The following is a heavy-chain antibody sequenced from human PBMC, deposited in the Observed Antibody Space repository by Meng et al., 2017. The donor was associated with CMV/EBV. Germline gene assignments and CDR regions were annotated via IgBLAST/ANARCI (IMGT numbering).Heavy chain of an antibody. CDR2: ISSSSSYI. CDR1: GYTFTGYY. V-gene: IGHV3-21*01. D-gene: IGHD4-23*01. J-gene: IGHJ6*02. CDR3: ARVGGGNTYYYYGMDV. Sequence: SCKASGYTFTGYYMHWVRQAPGKGLEWVSSISSSSSYIYYADSVKGRFTISRDNAKNSLYLQMNSLRAEDTAVYYCARVGGGNTYYYYGMDVWGQGTTVTVSS.